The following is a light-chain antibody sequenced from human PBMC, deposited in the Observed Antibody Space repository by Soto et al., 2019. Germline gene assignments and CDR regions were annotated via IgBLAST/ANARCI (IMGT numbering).Light chain of an antibody. Sequence: EIVLTQSPGTLSLSPGERATLSCRASQSVSRSYLAWYQQKPGQAPRLLIYGASSRATGIPDRFSGIGSGTDFTLTISRLEPEDFAVYYCQQYGSSPQTFGQGTRLEIK. CDR3: QQYGSSPQT. CDR1: QSVSRSY. V-gene: IGKV3-20*01. CDR2: GAS. J-gene: IGKJ5*01.